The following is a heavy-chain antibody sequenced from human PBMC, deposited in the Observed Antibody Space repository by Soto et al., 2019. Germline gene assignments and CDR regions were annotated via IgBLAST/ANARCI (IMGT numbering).Heavy chain of an antibody. J-gene: IGHJ3*02. CDR3: AKDISSGWLDAFDI. CDR1: GLTFDDYA. CDR2: ISWNSGSV. D-gene: IGHD6-19*01. V-gene: IGHV3-9*01. Sequence: EVQLVESGGGLVQPGRSLRLSCAASGLTFDDYAMNWVRQAPGKGLEWVSGISWNSGSVGYANSVKGRFTISRDNAKNSLYLQMNSLRAEDTAFYYCAKDISSGWLDAFDIWGQGTMVTVSS.